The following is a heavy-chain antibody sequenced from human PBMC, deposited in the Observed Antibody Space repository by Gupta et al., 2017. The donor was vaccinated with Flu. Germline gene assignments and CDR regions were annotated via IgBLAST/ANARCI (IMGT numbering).Heavy chain of an antibody. J-gene: IGHJ4*02. D-gene: IGHD1-26*01. CDR3: AKDRTSRNSGYFDY. V-gene: IGHV3-9*01. CDR1: GFTFDDYA. Sequence: EVQLVESGGGLVQPGRSLRLSCAASGFTFDDYAMHWVRQAPGKGLEWVSGISWNSGSIGYADSVKGRFTISRDNAKNSLYLQMNSLRAEDTALYYCAKDRTSRNSGYFDYWGQGTLVTVSS. CDR2: ISWNSGSI.